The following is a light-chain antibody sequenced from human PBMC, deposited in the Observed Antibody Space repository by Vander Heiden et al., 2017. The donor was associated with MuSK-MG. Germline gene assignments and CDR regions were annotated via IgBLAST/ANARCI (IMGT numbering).Light chain of an antibody. CDR1: SLRSYY. CDR2: GKT. Sequence: SSELTQDPSVSVALGQTVRITCQGDSLRSYYASWYQQKQGQAPVLVIYGKTNRPSGIPDRFSGSTSGNTASLTITGAQAEDEADYYCSSPDSSGDHLGVFGGGTKLTVL. CDR3: SSPDSSGDHLGV. J-gene: IGLJ3*02. V-gene: IGLV3-19*01.